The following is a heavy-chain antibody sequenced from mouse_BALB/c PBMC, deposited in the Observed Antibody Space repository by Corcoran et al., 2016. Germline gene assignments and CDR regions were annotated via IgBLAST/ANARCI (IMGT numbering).Heavy chain of an antibody. CDR3: ARGYDGYDYAMDY. Sequence: EVQLQQSGPELVKPGASVKMSCKASGYTFTSYVMHWVKQKPGQGLEWIGYINPYNDGTKYNEKFKGKATLTSDKSSSTAYMELSSLTSEDSAVDYCARGYDGYDYAMDYCGQGTSVTVSS. CDR1: GYTFTSYV. J-gene: IGHJ4*01. CDR2: INPYNDGT. V-gene: IGHV1S136*01. D-gene: IGHD2-3*01.